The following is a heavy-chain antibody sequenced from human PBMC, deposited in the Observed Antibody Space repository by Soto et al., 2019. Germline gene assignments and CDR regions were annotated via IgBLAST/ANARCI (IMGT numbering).Heavy chain of an antibody. CDR1: GFTFSRYA. J-gene: IGHJ4*02. CDR2: IAGSGGNI. Sequence: GGSLRLSCAASGFTFSRYAMGWVRQAPGKGLEWVSVIAGSGGNIHYADSVKGRFTISRDNSKNTLYLQMNSLRVEDTAVYNCATQDFRGTTGTTWGQGTLVTVSS. V-gene: IGHV3-23*01. D-gene: IGHD1-1*01. CDR3: ATQDFRGTTGTT.